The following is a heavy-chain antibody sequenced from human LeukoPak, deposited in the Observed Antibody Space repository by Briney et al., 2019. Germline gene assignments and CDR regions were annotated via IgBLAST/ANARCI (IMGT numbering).Heavy chain of an antibody. Sequence: GGSLRLSCAASGFTFSSYSMNWVRQAPGKGLEWVSYISSSSSTIYYADSVKGRFTISRDNAKNSLYLQMNSLRDEDTAVYYCARPDYNFWSGYPSYYYYGMDVWGQGTTVTVSS. V-gene: IGHV3-48*02. CDR3: ARPDYNFWSGYPSYYYYGMDV. J-gene: IGHJ6*02. CDR1: GFTFSSYS. D-gene: IGHD3-3*01. CDR2: ISSSSSTI.